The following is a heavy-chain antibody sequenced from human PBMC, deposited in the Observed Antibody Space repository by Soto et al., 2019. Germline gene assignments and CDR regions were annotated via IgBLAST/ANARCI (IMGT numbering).Heavy chain of an antibody. CDR2: ISGSGGST. CDR3: AKPDCSGGSCYLKTYYYDSSGYAYYFDY. V-gene: IGHV3-23*01. Sequence: EVQLLESGGGLVQPGGSLRLSCAASGFTFSSYAMSWVRQAPGKGLEWVSAISGSGGSTYYADSVKGRFTISRDNSKNTLYLQMNSLRAEDTAVYYCAKPDCSGGSCYLKTYYYDSSGYAYYFDYWGQGTLVTVSS. J-gene: IGHJ4*02. CDR1: GFTFSSYA. D-gene: IGHD3-22*01.